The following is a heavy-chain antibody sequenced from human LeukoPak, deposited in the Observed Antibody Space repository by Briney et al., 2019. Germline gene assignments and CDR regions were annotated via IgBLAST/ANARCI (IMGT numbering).Heavy chain of an antibody. J-gene: IGHJ4*02. CDR2: IIPIFGIA. V-gene: IGHV1-69*04. CDR3: ARVLQGLGGGVDY. CDR1: GGTFSSYA. D-gene: IGHD6-19*01. Sequence: SVKVSCKASGGTFSSYAISWVRQAPGQGLEWMGRIIPIFGIANDAQKFQGRVTITADKSTSTAYMELSSLRSEDTAVYYCARVLQGLGGGVDYWGQGTLVTVSS.